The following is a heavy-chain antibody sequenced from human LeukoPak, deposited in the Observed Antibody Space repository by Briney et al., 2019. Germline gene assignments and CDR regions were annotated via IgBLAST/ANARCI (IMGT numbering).Heavy chain of an antibody. CDR1: GFTFSDYY. CDR3: ARDWHIAVVTAMGL. CDR2: ISSSGSTI. Sequence: GGSLRLSCAASGFTFSDYYMSWIRQAPGKGLEWVSYISSSGSTIYYADSVKGRFTISRDNAKNSLYLQMNSLRAEDTAVYYCARDWHIAVVTAMGLWGQGTLVTVSS. J-gene: IGHJ4*02. V-gene: IGHV3-11*04. D-gene: IGHD2-21*02.